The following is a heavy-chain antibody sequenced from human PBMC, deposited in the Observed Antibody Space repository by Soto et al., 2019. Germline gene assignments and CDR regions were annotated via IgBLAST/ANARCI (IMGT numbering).Heavy chain of an antibody. Sequence: GGSLRLSCAASGFTFSSYSMNWVRQAPGKGLEWVSSISSSSSYIYYADSVKGRFTISRDNAKNSLYPKMNSLRAEDTVVYYWARVGVFDAFDIGGQGKMVTVPS. CDR2: ISSSSSYI. V-gene: IGHV3-21*01. CDR1: GFTFSSYS. CDR3: ARVGVFDAFDI. D-gene: IGHD1-26*01. J-gene: IGHJ3*02.